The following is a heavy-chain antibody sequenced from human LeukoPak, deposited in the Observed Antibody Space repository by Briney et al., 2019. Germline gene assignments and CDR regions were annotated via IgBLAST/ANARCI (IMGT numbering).Heavy chain of an antibody. Sequence: GGSLRLSCAASGFTFNSYSINWVRQAPGKGLEWVSYISSSSSTIYYADSVKGRFTISRDNAKNSLYLQMNSLRAEDTAVYYCAKHLWRDLLWFGEGYYFGSWGQGTLVTVSS. CDR1: GFTFNSYS. V-gene: IGHV3-48*01. D-gene: IGHD3-10*01. CDR2: ISSSSSTI. CDR3: AKHLWRDLLWFGEGYYFGS. J-gene: IGHJ4*02.